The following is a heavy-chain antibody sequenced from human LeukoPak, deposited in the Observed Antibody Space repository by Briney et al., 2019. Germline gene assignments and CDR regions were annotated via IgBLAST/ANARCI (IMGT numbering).Heavy chain of an antibody. CDR2: IYTSGST. V-gene: IGHV4-4*08. CDR1: GFTFSSYW. CDR3: ARDLAGDGYWFDP. D-gene: IGHD2-2*03. J-gene: IGHJ5*02. Sequence: PGGSLRLSCAASGFTFSSYWMSWVRQAPGKGLEWIGRIYTSGSTNYNPSLKSRVTISVDTSKNQFSLKLSSVTAADTAVYYCARDLAGDGYWFDPWGQGTLVTVSS.